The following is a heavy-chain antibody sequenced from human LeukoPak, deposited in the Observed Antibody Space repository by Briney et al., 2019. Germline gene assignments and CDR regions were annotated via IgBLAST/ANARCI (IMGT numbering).Heavy chain of an antibody. CDR3: ARPTRAAGSDAFDI. Sequence: SETLSLTCAVYGGSFSGYYWSWIRQPPGKGLEWIGEINHSGSTNYNPSLKSRVTISVDTSKNQFSLKLSSVTAADTAVYYCARPTRAAGSDAFDIWGQGTMVTVSS. V-gene: IGHV4-34*01. CDR2: INHSGST. CDR1: GGSFSGYY. D-gene: IGHD6-19*01. J-gene: IGHJ3*02.